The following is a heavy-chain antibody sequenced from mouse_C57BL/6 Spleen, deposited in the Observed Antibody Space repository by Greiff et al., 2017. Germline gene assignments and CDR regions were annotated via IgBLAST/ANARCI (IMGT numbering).Heavy chain of an antibody. CDR1: GYTFTSYW. CDR2: INPSNGGT. CDR3: ARSGSRDGYYFAY. J-gene: IGHJ3*01. V-gene: IGHV1-53*01. Sequence: QVQLQQPGPELVKPGASVKLSCKASGYTFTSYWMHWVKQRPGQGLEWIGNINPSNGGTNYNEKFKSKATLTVDKSSSTAYMQLSSLTSEDSAVYYCARSGSRDGYYFAYWCHVTLVTVSA. D-gene: IGHD2-3*01.